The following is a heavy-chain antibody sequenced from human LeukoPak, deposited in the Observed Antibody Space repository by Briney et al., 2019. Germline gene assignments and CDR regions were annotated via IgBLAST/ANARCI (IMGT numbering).Heavy chain of an antibody. CDR1: GASINGYY. D-gene: IGHD5-24*01. CDR2: VHYSLSS. CDR3: ACYKVVERNFDF. V-gene: IGHV4-59*01. Sequence: SETLSLTCTVSGASINGYYWSWIRQPPGKGLEWIGNVHYSLSSNYSPSLESRVTISMDTSQRQFSLKLTSVTAADTAVYYCACYKVVERNFDFWGQGMLVTVSS. J-gene: IGHJ4*02.